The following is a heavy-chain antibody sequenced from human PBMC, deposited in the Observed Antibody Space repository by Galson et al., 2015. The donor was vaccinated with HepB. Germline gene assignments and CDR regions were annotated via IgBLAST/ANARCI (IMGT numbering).Heavy chain of an antibody. CDR3: AKDVSGNSGA. Sequence: SLRLSCAASGFTFSSYAMHWVRQAPGKGLEWVSFIQYDESSKTYADSVKGRFTISRDNSKNTLFLQMNSLRAEDTALYYCAKDVSGNSGAWGQGTLVTVSS. V-gene: IGHV3-30*02. CDR2: IQYDESSK. CDR1: GFTFSSYA. J-gene: IGHJ5*02. D-gene: IGHD4-23*01.